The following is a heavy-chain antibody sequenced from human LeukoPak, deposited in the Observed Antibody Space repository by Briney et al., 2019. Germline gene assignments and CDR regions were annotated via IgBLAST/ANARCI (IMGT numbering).Heavy chain of an antibody. Sequence: PGRSLRLSCAASGFTFSTYAMHWVRQVPGKGLEWVSGIGTAGDTYSADSIKGRFTFSRENAKNSLFLQMNGLRVGDTAVYYCARGSYCSGGVCSPVGAFDIWGQGTVVTVSS. CDR2: IGTAGDT. J-gene: IGHJ3*02. CDR1: GFTFSTYA. V-gene: IGHV3-13*01. D-gene: IGHD2-21*02. CDR3: ARGSYCSGGVCSPVGAFDI.